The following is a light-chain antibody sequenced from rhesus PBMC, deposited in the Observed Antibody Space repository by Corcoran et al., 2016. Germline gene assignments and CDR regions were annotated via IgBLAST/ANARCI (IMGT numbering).Light chain of an antibody. V-gene: IGKV1-22*01. J-gene: IGKJ2*01. CDR1: QSISSW. CDR3: LQYSSSPYS. CDR2: KAS. Sequence: DIQMTQSPSSLYASVGDTVTITCRASQSISSWLDWYQQKPGKAPKLLIYKASRLQSGVPSMFSGSGSGTDFTLTISSLQPEDFATYYGLQYSSSPYSFGQGTKVEIK.